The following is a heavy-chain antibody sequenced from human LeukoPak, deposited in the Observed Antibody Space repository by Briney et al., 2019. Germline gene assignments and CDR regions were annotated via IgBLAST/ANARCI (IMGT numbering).Heavy chain of an antibody. Sequence: GASVKVSCKASGYTFTSYGISWVRQAPGRGLEWTGWISTYNGNTNYAQKLQGRVTMTTDTSTSTAYMELRSLRSDDTAVYYCARDSAQLLPADYWGQGTLVTVSS. J-gene: IGHJ4*02. CDR1: GYTFTSYG. V-gene: IGHV1-18*01. D-gene: IGHD2-2*01. CDR3: ARDSAQLLPADY. CDR2: ISTYNGNT.